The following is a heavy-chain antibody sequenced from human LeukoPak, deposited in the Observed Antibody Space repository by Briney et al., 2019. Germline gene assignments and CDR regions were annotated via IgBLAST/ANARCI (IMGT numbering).Heavy chain of an antibody. V-gene: IGHV1-18*01. CDR2: ISANNGNT. CDR1: GYSFGIFG. J-gene: IGHJ5*02. Sequence: ASVKVSCKASGYSFGIFGISWVRQAPGQGLEWMGWISANNGNTNYAQNLQGRVTMTTDTSTSTAYMELRSLRSDDTAVYYCARVGVVVPAAWFDPWGQGTLVTVSS. D-gene: IGHD2-2*01. CDR3: ARVGVVVPAAWFDP.